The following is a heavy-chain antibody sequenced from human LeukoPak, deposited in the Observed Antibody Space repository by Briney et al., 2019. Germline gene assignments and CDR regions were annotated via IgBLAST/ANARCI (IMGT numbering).Heavy chain of an antibody. CDR1: GFTSSSNW. Sequence: GGSLGLSCAASGFTSSSNWMSWVRQAPGKGLEWVAHINQDGSERYYVDSMKGRFTISRDNAKNSLYLQMNSLRAEDTAVYYCARDSYRALDYWGQGTLVTVSS. J-gene: IGHJ4*02. V-gene: IGHV3-7*01. D-gene: IGHD1-14*01. CDR2: INQDGSER. CDR3: ARDSYRALDY.